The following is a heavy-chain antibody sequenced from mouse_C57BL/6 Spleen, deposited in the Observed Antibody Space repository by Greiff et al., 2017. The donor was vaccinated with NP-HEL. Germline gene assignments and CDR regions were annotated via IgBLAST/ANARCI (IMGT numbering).Heavy chain of an antibody. CDR1: GYTFTSYW. V-gene: IGHV1-64*01. D-gene: IGHD2-3*01. CDR2: IHPNSGST. J-gene: IGHJ3*01. Sequence: QVQLQQSGAELVKPGASVKLSCKASGYTFTSYWMHWVKQRPGQGLEWIGMIHPNSGSTNYNEKFKSKATLTVDKSSSTAYMQLSSLTSEDSAVYYCAREGGYSPAWFDYWGQGTLVTVSA. CDR3: AREGGYSPAWFDY.